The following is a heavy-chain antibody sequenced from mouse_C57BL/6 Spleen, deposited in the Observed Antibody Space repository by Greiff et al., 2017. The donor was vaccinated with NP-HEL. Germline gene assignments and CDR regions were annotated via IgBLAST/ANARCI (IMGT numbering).Heavy chain of an antibody. CDR2: IDPNSGGT. CDR1: GYTFTSYW. V-gene: IGHV1-72*01. CDR3: ARFEYYGSSYAIDY. J-gene: IGHJ4*01. D-gene: IGHD1-1*01. Sequence: VQLQQSGAELVKPGASVKLSCKASGYTFTSYWMHWVKQRPGRGLEWIGRIDPNSGGTKYNEKFKGKATLTVDKPSSTAYMQLSSLTSADSAVYYYARFEYYGSSYAIDYWGQGTSVTVSS.